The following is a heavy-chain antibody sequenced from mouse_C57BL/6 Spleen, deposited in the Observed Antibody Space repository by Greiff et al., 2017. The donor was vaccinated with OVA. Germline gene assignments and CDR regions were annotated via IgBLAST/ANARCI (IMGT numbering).Heavy chain of an antibody. CDR2: IDPSDSYT. Sequence: QVQLQQPGAELVMPGASVKLSCKASGYTFTSYWMHWVKQRPGQGLEWIGEIDPSDSYTNYNQKFKGKSTLTVDKSSNTAYMQLSSLTSEDSAVYYCARLSSYYYGSSFDYWGQGTTLAVSS. CDR1: GYTFTSYW. V-gene: IGHV1-69*01. J-gene: IGHJ2*01. D-gene: IGHD1-1*01. CDR3: ARLSSYYYGSSFDY.